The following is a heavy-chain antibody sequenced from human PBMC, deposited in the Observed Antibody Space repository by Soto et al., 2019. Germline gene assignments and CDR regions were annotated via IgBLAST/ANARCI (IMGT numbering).Heavy chain of an antibody. V-gene: IGHV4-39*02. Sequence: QLQLQESGPGLVKPSETLSLTCTVSGDSISSSSYYWGWIRQPPGKGLEWIGSIDYRGSTFYNPSLKSRVTVFVDTSKNHFSLKLGSVTAADTALYYCSRRAPEGFDPRGQGTLVTVSS. CDR1: GDSISSSSYY. CDR2: IDYRGST. J-gene: IGHJ5*02. CDR3: SRRAPEGFDP.